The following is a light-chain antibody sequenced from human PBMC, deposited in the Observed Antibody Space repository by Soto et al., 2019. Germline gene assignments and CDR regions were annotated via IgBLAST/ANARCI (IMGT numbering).Light chain of an antibody. V-gene: IGLV2-14*03. Sequence: QSVLTQPASVSGSPGQSITISCTGTSSDVGGYNYVSWYQQHPGKAPKLMIYDVSNRPSGVSNRFYGSKSGITASLTISGLQAEDVGDYSFSSYTRSSTLDVFGTGTKVTVL. J-gene: IGLJ1*01. CDR1: SSDVGGYNY. CDR3: SSYTRSSTLDV. CDR2: DVS.